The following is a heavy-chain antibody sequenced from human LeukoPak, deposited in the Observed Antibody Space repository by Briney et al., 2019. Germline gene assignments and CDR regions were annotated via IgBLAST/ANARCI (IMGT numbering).Heavy chain of an antibody. Sequence: PSETLSLTCTVSGGSISSSSYYWGWIRQLPGKGLEWIGSIYYSGSTYYNPSLKSRVTISVDTSKNQFSLKLSSVTAADTAVYYCASDLWFGENWFDPWGQGTLVTVSP. V-gene: IGHV4-39*01. CDR3: ASDLWFGENWFDP. CDR1: GGSISSSSYY. J-gene: IGHJ5*02. CDR2: IYYSGST. D-gene: IGHD3-10*01.